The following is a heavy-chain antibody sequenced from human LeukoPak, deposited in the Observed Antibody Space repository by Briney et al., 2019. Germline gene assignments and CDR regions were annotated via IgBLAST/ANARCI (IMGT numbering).Heavy chain of an antibody. CDR1: GFTFSSYS. CDR3: ARDFARTGDYHHFDY. Sequence: PGGSLRLSCAASGFTFSSYSMNWVRQAPGKGLEWASSLITSNDIYYADSVKGRFTISRDNAKNSLYLQMNGLRAEDTAVYYCARDFARTGDYHHFDYWGQGTLVTVSS. D-gene: IGHD7-27*01. J-gene: IGHJ4*02. CDR2: LITSNDI. V-gene: IGHV3-21*01.